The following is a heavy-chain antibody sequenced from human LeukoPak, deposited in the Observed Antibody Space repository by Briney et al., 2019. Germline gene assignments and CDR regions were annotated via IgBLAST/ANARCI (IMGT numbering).Heavy chain of an antibody. Sequence: ASVKVSCKASGYTFTNYGFIWVRQAPGQGLEWMGCISAYNGHTNYTQKLQGRVTMTTDTSTSTAYMELRSLRSDDTAVYYCALNRHYYYYYMDVWGKGTTVTVSS. CDR1: GYTFTNYG. CDR3: ALNRHYYYYYMDV. CDR2: ISAYNGHT. V-gene: IGHV1-18*01. J-gene: IGHJ6*03.